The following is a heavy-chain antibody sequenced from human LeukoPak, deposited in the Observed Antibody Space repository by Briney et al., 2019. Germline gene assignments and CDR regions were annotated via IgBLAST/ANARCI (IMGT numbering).Heavy chain of an antibody. V-gene: IGHV1-2*02. CDR2: INPKSGGT. J-gene: IGHJ4*02. Sequence: ASVKVSCKASGYSFTGHYMHWVRQAPGQGLEWMGWINPKSGGTNYAQKFQGRVTMTRDTSISTAYMELSRLTFDDTAVYYCARAQASTLVNWGQGTLVTVSS. CDR1: GYSFTGHY. CDR3: ARAQASTLVN. D-gene: IGHD5/OR15-5a*01.